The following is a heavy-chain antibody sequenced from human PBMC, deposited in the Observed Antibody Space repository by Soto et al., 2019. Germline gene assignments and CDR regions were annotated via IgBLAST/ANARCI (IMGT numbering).Heavy chain of an antibody. CDR2: IYYSGST. Sequence: SETLSLTCTVSGGSISRYYWNWIRQPPGKGLEWIGYIYYSGSTNYNPSLKSRVTISVDTSKNQFSLKLSSVTAADTAVYYCARDPGAGSYYGWFDPWGQGTLVTVSS. D-gene: IGHD3-10*01. V-gene: IGHV4-59*01. J-gene: IGHJ5*02. CDR1: GGSISRYY. CDR3: ARDPGAGSYYGWFDP.